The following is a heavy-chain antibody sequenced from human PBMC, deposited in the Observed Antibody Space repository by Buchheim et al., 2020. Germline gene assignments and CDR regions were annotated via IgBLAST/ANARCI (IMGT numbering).Heavy chain of an antibody. CDR3: AKDREGNYGDY. CDR2: IRVSGGSP. Sequence: EVQLLESGGGSVQPGGSLRLSCAASGFTFSSYAMSWVRQAPGKGLEWVSAIRVSGGSPYYAHPVKGRFTISRDKSKNTLYLQMNSLRAEDTAVYYCAKDREGNYGDYWGQGTL. D-gene: IGHD3-10*01. CDR1: GFTFSSYA. V-gene: IGHV3-23*01. J-gene: IGHJ4*02.